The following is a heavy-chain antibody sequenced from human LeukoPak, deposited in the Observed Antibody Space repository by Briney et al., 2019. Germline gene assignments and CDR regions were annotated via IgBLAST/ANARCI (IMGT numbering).Heavy chain of an antibody. V-gene: IGHV3-7*01. CDR2: IKQDGSEK. Sequence: PGGSLRLSCAASGFTFSSYWMSWVRQAPGKGLEWVANIKQDGSEKYYVDSVKGRFTISRDNAKNSLYLQMNSLRAEDTAVYYCARSRDTAMVYFDYWGQGTLVTVSS. CDR3: ARSRDTAMVYFDY. J-gene: IGHJ4*02. CDR1: GFTFSSYW. D-gene: IGHD5-18*01.